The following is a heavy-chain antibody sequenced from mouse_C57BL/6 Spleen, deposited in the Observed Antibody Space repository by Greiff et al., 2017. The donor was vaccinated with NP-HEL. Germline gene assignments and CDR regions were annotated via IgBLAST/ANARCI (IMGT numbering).Heavy chain of an antibody. CDR1: GYTFTSYW. CDR2: IYPGSGST. V-gene: IGHV1-55*01. Sequence: QVQLQQPGAELVKPGASVKMSCKASGYTFTSYWITWVKQRPGQGLEWIGDIYPGSGSTNYNEKFKGKATLTADKSSSTAYMELRSLTSEDSAVYFCARPPFAYWGQGTLVTVSA. J-gene: IGHJ3*01. CDR3: ARPPFAY.